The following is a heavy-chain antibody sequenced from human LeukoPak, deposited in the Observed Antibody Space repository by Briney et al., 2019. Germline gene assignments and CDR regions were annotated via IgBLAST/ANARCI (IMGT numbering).Heavy chain of an antibody. CDR2: IYSGGST. CDR3: ARDLNNGSYHWFDP. CDR1: GFTVSSNY. V-gene: IGHV3-66*01. D-gene: IGHD1-26*01. Sequence: GSLRLSCAVSGFTVSSNYMSWVRQAPGTGLEWVSVIYSGGSTDYADSVKGRFTISRDNSKNTLYLQMNSLRAEDTAIYYCARDLNNGSYHWFDPWGRGTLVTVSS. J-gene: IGHJ5*02.